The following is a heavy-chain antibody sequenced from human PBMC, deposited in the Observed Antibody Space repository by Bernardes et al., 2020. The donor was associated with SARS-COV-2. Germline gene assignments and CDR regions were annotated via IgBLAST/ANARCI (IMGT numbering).Heavy chain of an antibody. Sequence: GGSLRLSCEGSGFTFSSYEMKWVRQAPGKGLEYVSTISSDGGFTYHADSVKGRFTISRDNSMNTLYLQMSSLGPEDTAVYYCVKESSSGMDVWGQGTTVTVSS. CDR3: VKESSSGMDV. CDR1: GFTFSSYE. V-gene: IGHV3-64D*06. CDR2: ISSDGGFT. J-gene: IGHJ6*02. D-gene: IGHD1-26*01.